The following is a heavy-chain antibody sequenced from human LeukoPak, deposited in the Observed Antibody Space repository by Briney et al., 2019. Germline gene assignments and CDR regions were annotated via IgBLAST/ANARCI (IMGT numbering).Heavy chain of an antibody. CDR3: VYYYGSGSVEY. D-gene: IGHD3-10*01. Sequence: SQTLSLTCTVSGGSISSGSYYWSWIRQPAGKGLEWIGRIYTSGSTNYNPSLKSRVTISVDTSKNQFSLKLSSVTAADTAVYYCVYYYGSGSVEYWGQGTLVTVPS. CDR2: IYTSGST. V-gene: IGHV4-61*02. J-gene: IGHJ4*02. CDR1: GGSISSGSYY.